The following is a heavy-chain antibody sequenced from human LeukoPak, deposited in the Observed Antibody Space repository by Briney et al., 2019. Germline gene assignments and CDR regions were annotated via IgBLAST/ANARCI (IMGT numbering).Heavy chain of an antibody. CDR3: TKDAYSSGRILRWFDA. V-gene: IGHV3-9*01. Sequence: PGGSLRLSCAASGFTFDDYGMHWVRQAPGKGLEWVSGISWNSGSIGYADSVKGRFTISRDNAKSSLYLQMDSLRAEDTALYYCTKDAYSSGRILRWFDAWGQGTLVTVSS. J-gene: IGHJ5*02. CDR2: ISWNSGSI. CDR1: GFTFDDYG. D-gene: IGHD6-25*01.